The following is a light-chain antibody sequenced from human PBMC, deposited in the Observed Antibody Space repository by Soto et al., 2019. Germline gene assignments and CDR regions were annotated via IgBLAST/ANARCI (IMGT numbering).Light chain of an antibody. CDR1: QSVSSS. Sequence: EIVMTQSPATLSVSPGERATLSCRASQSVSSSLAWYQQKPGQAPRLLIYGASTRATGIPARFSGSGSGTEFSLTVSSVQSEDFAVYYCQQYNNGPTYTFGQGTKLEIK. CDR3: QQYNNGPTYT. J-gene: IGKJ2*01. V-gene: IGKV3-15*01. CDR2: GAS.